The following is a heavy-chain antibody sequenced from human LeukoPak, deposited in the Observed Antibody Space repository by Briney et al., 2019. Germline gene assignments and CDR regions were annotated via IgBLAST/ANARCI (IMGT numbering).Heavy chain of an antibody. CDR2: INHSGGT. CDR1: GGSFSGYY. V-gene: IGHV4-34*01. CDR3: ARGNPPPAAPAGNYFDY. D-gene: IGHD2-2*01. Sequence: SETLSLTCAVYGGSFSGYYWSWIRQPPGKGLEWSGEINHSGGTNYNPSLKSRVTISVDTSKNQFSLKLSSVTAADTAVYYCARGNPPPAAPAGNYFDYWGQGTLVTVSS. J-gene: IGHJ4*02.